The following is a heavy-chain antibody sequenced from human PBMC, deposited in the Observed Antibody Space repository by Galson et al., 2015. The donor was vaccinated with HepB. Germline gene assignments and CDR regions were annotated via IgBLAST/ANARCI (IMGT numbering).Heavy chain of an antibody. V-gene: IGHV7-4-1*02. D-gene: IGHD3-10*01. CDR1: GYTFTSYA. Sequence: SVKVSCKASGYTFTSYAMNWVRQAPGQGLEWMGWINTNTGNPTYAQGFTGRFVFSLDTSVSTAYLQISSLKAEDTAVYYCARDRAVRGVIVAGYYYYGMDVWGQGITVTVSS. CDR3: ARDRAVRGVIVAGYYYYGMDV. J-gene: IGHJ6*02. CDR2: INTNTGNP.